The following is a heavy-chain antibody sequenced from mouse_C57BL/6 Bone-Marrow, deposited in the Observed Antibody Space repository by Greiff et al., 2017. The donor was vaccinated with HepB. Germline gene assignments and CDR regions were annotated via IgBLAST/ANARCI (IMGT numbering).Heavy chain of an antibody. CDR3: AREDYYAMDY. J-gene: IGHJ4*01. V-gene: IGHV5-4*01. CDR1: GFTFSSYA. Sequence: EVQGVESGGGLVKPGGSLKLSCAASGFTFSSYAMSWVRQTPEKRLEWVATISDGGSYTYYPDNVKGRFTISRDNAKNNLYLQMSHLKSEDTAMYYCAREDYYAMDYWGQGTSVTVSS. CDR2: ISDGGSYT.